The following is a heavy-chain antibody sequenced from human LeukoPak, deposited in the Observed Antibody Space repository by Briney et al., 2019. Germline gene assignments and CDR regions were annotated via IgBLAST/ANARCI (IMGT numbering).Heavy chain of an antibody. CDR3: ARHDGPRVYSEFDP. J-gene: IGHJ5*02. CDR2: IYYSGST. V-gene: IGHV4-39*01. D-gene: IGHD6-13*01. Sequence: SETLSLTCTVSGGSISSSSDYWGWIRQPPGKGLEWIRSIYYSGSTYNNPSLKSRVTISVDTSKNQFSLKLSSVTAADTAVYYCARHDGPRVYSEFDPWGQGTLVTVSS. CDR1: GGSISSSSDY.